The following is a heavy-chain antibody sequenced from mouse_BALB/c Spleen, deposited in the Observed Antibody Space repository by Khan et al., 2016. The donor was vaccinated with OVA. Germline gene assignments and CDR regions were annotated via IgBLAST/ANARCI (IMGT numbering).Heavy chain of an antibody. J-gene: IGHJ2*01. CDR3: TRDRIDY. CDR1: GYTFTTYW. Sequence: QVRLQQSGAELAKPGASVKMSCKASGYTFTTYWMHWVKQRPGQGLEWIGYINPTSGYTDYNEKFKDRATLSADKSSSTAYMQLSSLTSEDSAVYDSTRDRIDYWGQGTTLTVSS. CDR2: INPTSGYT. V-gene: IGHV1-7*01.